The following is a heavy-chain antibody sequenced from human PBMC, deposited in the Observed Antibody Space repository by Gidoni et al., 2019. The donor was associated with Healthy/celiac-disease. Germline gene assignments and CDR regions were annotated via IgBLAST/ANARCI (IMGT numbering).Heavy chain of an antibody. CDR3: ARYIVVVPAAIRAWSSRLDGMDV. CDR2: ISSSSSYI. J-gene: IGHJ6*02. CDR1: GFTFSSYS. Sequence: EVQLVESGGGLVKPGGSLRLSCAASGFTFSSYSMNWVRQAQGKGLEWVSSISSSSSYIYYADSVKGRFTISRDNAKNSLYLQMNSLRAEDTAVYYCARYIVVVPAAIRAWSSRLDGMDVWGQGTTVTVSS. D-gene: IGHD2-2*02. V-gene: IGHV3-21*01.